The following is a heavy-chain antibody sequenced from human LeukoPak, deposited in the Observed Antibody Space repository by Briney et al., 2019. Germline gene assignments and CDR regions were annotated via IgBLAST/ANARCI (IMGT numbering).Heavy chain of an antibody. J-gene: IGHJ4*02. V-gene: IGHV1-69*01. CDR2: IIPIFGTE. CDR3: ARGGRGVSGYDY. Sequence: SVKVSCKASGGTLSSYAISWVRPAPGQGLEGMGGIIPIFGTENYAQKFQGRVTITADESTSTAYMELSSLRSEGTAVYYCARGGRGVSGYDYWGQGTLVTVSS. D-gene: IGHD5-12*01. CDR1: GGTLSSYA.